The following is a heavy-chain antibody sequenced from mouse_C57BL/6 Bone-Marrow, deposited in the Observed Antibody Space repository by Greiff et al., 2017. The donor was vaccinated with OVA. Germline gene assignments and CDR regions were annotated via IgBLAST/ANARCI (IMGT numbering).Heavy chain of an antibody. CDR3: ARTGYGSSSFAY. CDR1: GFSLTSYG. D-gene: IGHD1-1*01. V-gene: IGHV2-2*01. CDR2: IWSGGST. Sequence: VQLQESGPGLVQPSQSLYITCTVSGFSLTSYGVHWVRQSPGKGLEWLGVIWSGGSTDYNAAFISRLSISKDNSKSQVFFKMNSLQADDTAIYYCARTGYGSSSFAYWGQGTLVTVSA. J-gene: IGHJ3*01.